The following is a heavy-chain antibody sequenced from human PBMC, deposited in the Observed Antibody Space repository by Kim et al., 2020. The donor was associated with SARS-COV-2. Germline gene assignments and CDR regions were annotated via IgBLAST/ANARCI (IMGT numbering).Heavy chain of an antibody. CDR2: ISGSGGST. Sequence: GGSLRLSCAASGFTFSSYAMSWVRQAPGKGLEWVSAISGSGGSTYYADSVKGRFTISRDNSKNTLYLQMNSLRAEDTAVYYCAKMPTMIVVVGYFDYWGQGTLVTVSS. D-gene: IGHD3-22*01. CDR3: AKMPTMIVVVGYFDY. V-gene: IGHV3-23*01. J-gene: IGHJ4*02. CDR1: GFTFSSYA.